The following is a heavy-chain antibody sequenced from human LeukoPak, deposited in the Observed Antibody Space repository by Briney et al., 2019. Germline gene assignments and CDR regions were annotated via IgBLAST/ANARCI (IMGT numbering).Heavy chain of an antibody. CDR3: AREPHYDFWSGFPDAFDI. D-gene: IGHD3-3*01. CDR1: GGSISSYY. CDR2: IYTSGST. J-gene: IGHJ3*02. Sequence: SETLSLTCTVSGGSISSYYWSWIRQPAGKGLEWIGRIYTSGSTNYNPSLKSRVTMSVGTSKNQFSLKLSSVTAADTAVYYCAREPHYDFWSGFPDAFDIWGQGTMVTVSS. V-gene: IGHV4-4*07.